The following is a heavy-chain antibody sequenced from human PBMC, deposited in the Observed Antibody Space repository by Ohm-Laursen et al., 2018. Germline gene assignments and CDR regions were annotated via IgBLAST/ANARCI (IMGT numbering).Heavy chain of an antibody. CDR2: INPHSGTT. J-gene: IGHJ4*02. CDR1: GYTFTGQY. D-gene: IGHD3-9*01. Sequence: ASVKVSCKASGYTFTGQYLHWVRQVPGQGLEWMGWINPHSGTTKFAQDFQGRVTMTRDTSITTAYMELRRLRSDDTAVYYCATGDNAYFPPIWGQGTLVTVSS. CDR3: ATGDNAYFPPI. V-gene: IGHV1-2*02.